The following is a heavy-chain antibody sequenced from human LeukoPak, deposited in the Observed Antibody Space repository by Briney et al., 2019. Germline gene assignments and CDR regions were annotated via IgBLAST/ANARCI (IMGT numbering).Heavy chain of an antibody. CDR3: AKISLGSGYSSYY. Sequence: GGSLRLSCAASGFTFSSYWMSWVRQAPGKGLEWVANIKQDGSEKYYVDSVKGRFTISRDNSKNTLYLQMNSLRAEDTAVYYCAKISLGSGYSSYYWGQGTLVTVSS. J-gene: IGHJ4*02. D-gene: IGHD6-19*01. CDR2: IKQDGSEK. CDR1: GFTFSSYW. V-gene: IGHV3-7*03.